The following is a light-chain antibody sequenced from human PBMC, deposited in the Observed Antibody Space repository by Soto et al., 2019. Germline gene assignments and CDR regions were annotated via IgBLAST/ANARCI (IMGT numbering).Light chain of an antibody. V-gene: IGLV1-40*01. CDR3: QSYDSRLTLRV. CDR2: GSS. Sequence: QSVLTQPPSVSGAPGQRVTISCTGSSSNIGAGYDVHWYQQLPGTAPKLLIYGSSNRPSGVPDRISGSKSGTSASLAITGLQAEDEADYYCQSYDSRLTLRVFGTGTKVTVL. J-gene: IGLJ1*01. CDR1: SSNIGAGYD.